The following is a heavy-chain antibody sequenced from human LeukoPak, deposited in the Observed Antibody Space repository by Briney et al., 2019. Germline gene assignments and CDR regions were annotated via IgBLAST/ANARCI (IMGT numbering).Heavy chain of an antibody. D-gene: IGHD3-22*01. J-gene: IGHJ4*02. Sequence: PSETLSLTCTVSGGSISSGGYYWSWIRQHPGKGLEWIGYIYYSGSTYHNPSLKSRVTISVDTSKNQFSLKLSSVTAADTAVYYCAREDDSSGYPDYWGQGTLVTVSS. CDR2: IYYSGST. CDR3: AREDDSSGYPDY. CDR1: GGSISSGGYY. V-gene: IGHV4-31*03.